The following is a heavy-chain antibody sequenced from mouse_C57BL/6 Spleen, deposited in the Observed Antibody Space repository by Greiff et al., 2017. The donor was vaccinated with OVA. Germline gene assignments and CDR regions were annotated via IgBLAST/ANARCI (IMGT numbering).Heavy chain of an antibody. Sequence: VQLQQSGPELVKPGASVKISCKASGYSFTDYNMNWVKQSNGKSLEWIGVINPNSGTTSYNQKFKGKATLTVDQSSSTAYMQLNSLTSEDSAVYNCAKSQYYGSSDEYYAMDYWGQGTSVTVSS. CDR3: AKSQYYGSSDEYYAMDY. CDR2: INPNSGTT. CDR1: GYSFTDYN. D-gene: IGHD1-1*01. V-gene: IGHV1-39*01. J-gene: IGHJ4*01.